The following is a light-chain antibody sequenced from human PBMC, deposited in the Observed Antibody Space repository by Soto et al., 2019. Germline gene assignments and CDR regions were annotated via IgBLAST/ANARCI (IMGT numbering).Light chain of an antibody. CDR2: EDI. CDR3: CSYAGGNNWV. V-gene: IGLV2-23*01. CDR1: SSDVGGYNY. J-gene: IGLJ3*02. Sequence: QSALTQPASVSGSPGQSITISCTGTSSDVGGYNYVSWYQQHPGKAPKLMIYEDIKRPSGASGRFSGSKSANTASLTVSGLQAEDEAHYYCCSYAGGNNWVFGGGTKLTVL.